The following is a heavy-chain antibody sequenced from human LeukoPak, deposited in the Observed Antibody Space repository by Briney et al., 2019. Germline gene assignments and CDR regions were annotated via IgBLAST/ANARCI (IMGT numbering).Heavy chain of an antibody. V-gene: IGHV4-59*01. CDR3: ARAYDSSGYYYYYYMDV. CDR1: GGSISNYY. CDR2: IYYSGST. J-gene: IGHJ6*03. D-gene: IGHD3-22*01. Sequence: SETLSLTCTVSGGSISNYYWSWIRQPPGKGLEWIGYIYYSGSTNYNPSLKSRVTISVDTSKNQFSLKLSSVTAADTAVYYCARAYDSSGYYYYYYMDVWGKGTTVTISS.